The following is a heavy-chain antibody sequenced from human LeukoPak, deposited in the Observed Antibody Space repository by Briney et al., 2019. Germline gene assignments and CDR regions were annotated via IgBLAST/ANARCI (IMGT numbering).Heavy chain of an antibody. V-gene: IGHV4-30-2*01. CDR3: ARDYPEGFDY. CDR1: GGSISSGGYY. CDR2: IYHSGST. J-gene: IGHJ4*02. Sequence: SETLSLTCTVSGGSISSGGYYWSWIRQPPGKGLEWIGYIYHSGSTYYNPSLKSRVTISVDTSKNQFSLKLSSVTAADTAVYYCARDYPEGFDYWGQGTLVTVSS.